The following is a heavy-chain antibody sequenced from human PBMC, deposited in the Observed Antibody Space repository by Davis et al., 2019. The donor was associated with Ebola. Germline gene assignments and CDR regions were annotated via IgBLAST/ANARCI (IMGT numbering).Heavy chain of an antibody. D-gene: IGHD6-19*01. CDR1: GGSISNHY. J-gene: IGHJ4*02. CDR2: IYYSGTT. V-gene: IGHV4-59*11. Sequence: GSLRLSCAVSGGSISNHYWSWIRQPPGKRLEWVGYIYYSGTTHYNPSLRGRVTISVDTSKKHFSLKLGSVTAADTAVYYCARGSQWLGPDYWGQGTLVTVSS. CDR3: ARGSQWLGPDY.